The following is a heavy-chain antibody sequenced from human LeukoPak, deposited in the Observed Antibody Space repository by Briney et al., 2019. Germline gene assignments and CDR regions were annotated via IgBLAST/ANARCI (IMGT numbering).Heavy chain of an antibody. CDR3: ARDRPGYSSATATPHYYYYYMDV. V-gene: IGHV4-39*02. J-gene: IGHJ6*03. D-gene: IGHD6-19*01. CDR2: IYYSGST. CDR1: GGSISSSSYY. Sequence: SETLSLTCTVSGGSISSSSYYWGWIRQPPGKGLEWIGSIYYSGSTYYNPSFKSRVTISVDTSKNQFSLKLSSVTAADTAVYYCARDRPGYSSATATPHYYYYYMDVWGKGTTVTVSS.